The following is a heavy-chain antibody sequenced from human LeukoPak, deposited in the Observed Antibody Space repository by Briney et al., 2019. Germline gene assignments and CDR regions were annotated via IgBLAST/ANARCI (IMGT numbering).Heavy chain of an antibody. CDR1: GFTLSSYS. V-gene: IGHV3-21*01. J-gene: IGHJ5*02. CDR3: ARNNYDILTGYDWFDP. CDR2: ISSSSSYI. Sequence: GGALTLSCAASGFTLSSYSMNWVRQAPGKGLEWVSSISSSSSYIYYADSVKGRFTISRDNAKNSLYLQMSSLRAEDTAVYYCARNNYDILTGYDWFDPWGQGTLVTVSS. D-gene: IGHD3-9*01.